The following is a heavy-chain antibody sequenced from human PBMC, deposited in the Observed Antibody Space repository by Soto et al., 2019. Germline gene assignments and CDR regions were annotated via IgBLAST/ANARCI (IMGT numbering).Heavy chain of an antibody. CDR3: ARDALAAAYLYNWFDP. J-gene: IGHJ5*02. CDR2: IKQDGSEK. V-gene: IGHV3-7*01. D-gene: IGHD6-13*01. CDR1: GFTFSSYW. Sequence: EVQLVEAGGGLVKPGGSLRLSCAASGFTFSSYWMSWVRQAPGKGLEWVANIKQDGSEKYYVDSVKGRFTISRDNAKNSLFLQMNSLRAEDTAVYYCARDALAAAYLYNWFDPWGQGTLVTVSS.